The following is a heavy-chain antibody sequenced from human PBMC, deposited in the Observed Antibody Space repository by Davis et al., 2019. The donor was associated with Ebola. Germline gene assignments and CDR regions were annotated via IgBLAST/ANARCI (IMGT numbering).Heavy chain of an antibody. CDR1: GGSFSGYY. J-gene: IGHJ5*02. CDR3: AREPQLRYRNWFDP. CDR2: VNDSGST. Sequence: MPSETLSLTCAVYGGSFSGYYWSWIRQSPVKGLEWIGEVNDSGSTNYNPSLKSRVTISVDTSKNQFSLKLSSVTAADTAVYYCAREPQLRYRNWFDPWGQGTLVTVSS. D-gene: IGHD3-9*01. V-gene: IGHV4-34*01.